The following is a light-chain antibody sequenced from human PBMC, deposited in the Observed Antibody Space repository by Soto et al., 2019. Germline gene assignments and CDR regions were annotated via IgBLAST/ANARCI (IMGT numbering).Light chain of an antibody. CDR1: QSVSSSY. V-gene: IGKV3D-7*01. Sequence: EIVLTQSPGTLPLSPGERATLSCRASQSVSSSYLAWYQQKPGTVPKLLIYAASSLQSGVPSRFSGSGAGTEFTLTVTSLQPEDFGTYYCQQGDSFPITFGQGTRLEIK. CDR3: QQGDSFPIT. J-gene: IGKJ5*01. CDR2: AAS.